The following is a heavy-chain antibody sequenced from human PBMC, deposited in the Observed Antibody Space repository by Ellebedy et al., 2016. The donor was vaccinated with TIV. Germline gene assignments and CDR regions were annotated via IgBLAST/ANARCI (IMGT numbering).Heavy chain of an antibody. D-gene: IGHD2-2*01. J-gene: IGHJ4*02. CDR2: ISSNGNDK. V-gene: IGHV3-30-3*01. CDR3: AREEGGYQPFDY. CDR1: GFTFSHYA. Sequence: GESLKISCAASGFTFSHYAIHWVRQVPGKGLQWVTVISSNGNDKYYTDSVKGRFTISRDNSKNTLYLQMDGLTTDDTAVYYCAREEGGYQPFDYWGQGALVIVSS.